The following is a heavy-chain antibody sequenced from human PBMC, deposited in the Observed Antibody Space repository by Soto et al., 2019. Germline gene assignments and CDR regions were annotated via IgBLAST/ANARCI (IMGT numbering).Heavy chain of an antibody. CDR1: NGSISSRSSY. J-gene: IGHJ4*02. CDR3: GGQDYGAKGYYLEN. V-gene: IGHV4-39*01. D-gene: IGHD4-17*01. CDR2: IYYIGNT. Sequence: QLQLQESGSGLVKPSETLSLTCIVSNGSISSRSSYWGWIHQTPGKGLEWIGSIYYIGNTYYNPSLKSRVTISIDTSKTQFSLKMNSVTAADTAVYFCGGQDYGAKGYYLENWGQGALVTVSS.